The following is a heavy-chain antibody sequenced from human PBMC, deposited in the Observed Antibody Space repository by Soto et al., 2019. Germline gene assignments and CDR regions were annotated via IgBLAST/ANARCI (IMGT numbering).Heavy chain of an antibody. CDR1: GFTFSSYA. J-gene: IGHJ4*02. D-gene: IGHD1-7*01. CDR2: ISGSGGTT. Sequence: GGSLRLSCAASGFTFSSYAMSWFRQAPGKGLEWVSAISGSGGTTFYADSVKGRFTISRDNSKSTLYLQMNSLRAEDTAVYYCAKSELITYFDYWGQGTLVTVSS. CDR3: AKSELITYFDY. V-gene: IGHV3-23*01.